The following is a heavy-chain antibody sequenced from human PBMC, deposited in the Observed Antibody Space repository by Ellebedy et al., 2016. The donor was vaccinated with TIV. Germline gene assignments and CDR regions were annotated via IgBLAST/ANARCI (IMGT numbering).Heavy chain of an antibody. V-gene: IGHV3-33*01. CDR3: AINRGYYFDS. Sequence: GESLKISXAASGFTFSSYGMHWVRQAPGKGLEWAAVIWSDGSNKYYADSVKGRFTISRDNSKNTLYLQMNSLRAEDSAVYYCAINRGYYFDSWGQGTLVTVSS. CDR2: IWSDGSNK. J-gene: IGHJ4*02. CDR1: GFTFSSYG. D-gene: IGHD2-2*01.